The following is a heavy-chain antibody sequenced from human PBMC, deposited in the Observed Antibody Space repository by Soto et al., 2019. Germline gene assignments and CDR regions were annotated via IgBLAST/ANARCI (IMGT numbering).Heavy chain of an antibody. CDR3: AKDIRTIFGVVTSAGMDV. V-gene: IGHV3-43*01. D-gene: IGHD3-3*02. Sequence: GGSLRLSCAASGFTFDDYTMHWVRQAPGKGLEWVSLISWDGGSTYYADSVKGRFTISRDNSKNSLYLQMNSLRTEDTALYYCAKDIRTIFGVVTSAGMDVRGEGTTVTVSS. CDR1: GFTFDDYT. J-gene: IGHJ6*04. CDR2: ISWDGGST.